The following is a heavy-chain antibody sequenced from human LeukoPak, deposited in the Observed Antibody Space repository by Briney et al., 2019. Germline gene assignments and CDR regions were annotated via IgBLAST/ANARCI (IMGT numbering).Heavy chain of an antibody. J-gene: IGHJ5*02. CDR1: GGSISGTDYY. V-gene: IGHV4-39*01. Sequence: SETLPLTCTVSGGSISGTDYYWGWLRQTPGEGLEWIGSIYYSGYAYFSPSLKSRVTISVDTSRNQFSLRVTSVGAADTGLYHCARNWSPGRNWFDPWGQGPVVTVSS. D-gene: IGHD3-3*01. CDR2: IYYSGYA. CDR3: ARNWSPGRNWFDP.